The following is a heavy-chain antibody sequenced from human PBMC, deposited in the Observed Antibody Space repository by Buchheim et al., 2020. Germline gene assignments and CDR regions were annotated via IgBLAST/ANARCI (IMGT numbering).Heavy chain of an antibody. CDR2: LNGDGSTT. CDR1: GFTFSSYW. J-gene: IGHJ4*02. CDR3: VRDKDRSFDY. Sequence: EVQLVESGGGLVQPGGSLRLSCAASGFTFSSYWMVWVRQAPGKGLLYVSDLNGDGSTTWYADSVRGRFTISRDNAKNTLYLQMTSLRVEDTAVYYCVRDKDRSFDYWGQGTL. V-gene: IGHV3-74*01.